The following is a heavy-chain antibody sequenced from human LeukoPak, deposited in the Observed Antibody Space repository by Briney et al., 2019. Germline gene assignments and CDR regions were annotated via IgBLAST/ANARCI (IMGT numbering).Heavy chain of an antibody. D-gene: IGHD4-17*01. CDR1: GGSISSGSYY. Sequence: SDTLSLTCSVSGGSISSGSYYWSWIRQPAGKGLEWIGRIYTSGSTNYNPSLKSRVTISVDTSKNQFSLKLSSVTAADTAVYYCARGTTVLKTFDYWGQGTLVTVSS. CDR2: IYTSGST. J-gene: IGHJ4*02. CDR3: ARGTTVLKTFDY. V-gene: IGHV4-61*02.